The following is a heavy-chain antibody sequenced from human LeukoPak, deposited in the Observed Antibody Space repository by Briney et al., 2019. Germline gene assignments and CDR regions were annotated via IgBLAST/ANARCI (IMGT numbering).Heavy chain of an antibody. V-gene: IGHV3-74*01. D-gene: IGHD6-25*01. Sequence: PGGSLRLSCVGSGFTFNNYWMSWVRQAPGKGLVWVSRINSDGSSTIYADPVKGRFTISRDNAKNTLYLQMNSLRAEDTAVYYCARRSAAKDAFDIWGQGTMVTVSS. J-gene: IGHJ3*02. CDR3: ARRSAAKDAFDI. CDR2: INSDGSST. CDR1: GFTFNNYW.